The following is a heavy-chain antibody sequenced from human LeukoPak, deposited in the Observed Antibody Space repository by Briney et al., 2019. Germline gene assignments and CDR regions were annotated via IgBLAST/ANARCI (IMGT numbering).Heavy chain of an antibody. V-gene: IGHV3-23*01. J-gene: IGHJ4*02. Sequence: PGGSLRLSCAASGLTFSSYGMSWVRQAPGKGLEWVSAISGSGGNTYCADSVKGRFTISRDNSKNTLYLQMNSLRAEDTAIYYCAKPAAQYFFDYWGQGTLVTVSS. D-gene: IGHD6-6*01. CDR2: ISGSGGNT. CDR1: GLTFSSYG. CDR3: AKPAAQYFFDY.